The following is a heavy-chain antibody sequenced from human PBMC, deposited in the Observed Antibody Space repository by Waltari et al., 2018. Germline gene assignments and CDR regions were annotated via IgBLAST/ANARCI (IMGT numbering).Heavy chain of an antibody. CDR1: GGSISSYY. V-gene: IGHV4-59*01. Sequence: QVQLQESGPGLVKPSETLSLTCTVSGGSISSYYWSWIRQPPGKGLEWIWYIYYSGSTNYNPSLKRRVTISVDTSKNQFSLKLSSVTAEDTAVYYCARGPLAVAGTGYFQHWGQGTLVTVSS. D-gene: IGHD6-19*01. J-gene: IGHJ1*01. CDR2: IYYSGST. CDR3: ARGPLAVAGTGYFQH.